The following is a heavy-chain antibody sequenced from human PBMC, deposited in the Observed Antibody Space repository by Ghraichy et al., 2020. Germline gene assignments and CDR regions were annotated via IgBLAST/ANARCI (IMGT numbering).Heavy chain of an antibody. CDR1: GGSFSDYY. CDR3: VRQAPIRQWLTGGYFDL. J-gene: IGHJ2*01. V-gene: IGHV4-34*01. CDR2: INHSGST. D-gene: IGHD6-19*01. Sequence: SETLSLTCAVYGGSFSDYYWSWIRQPPGKGLEWIGEINHSGSTKYKSSLKSRAIILVDTSKNQFSLKMNSVTAADTAVYYCVRQAPIRQWLTGGYFDLWGRGALVTVSS.